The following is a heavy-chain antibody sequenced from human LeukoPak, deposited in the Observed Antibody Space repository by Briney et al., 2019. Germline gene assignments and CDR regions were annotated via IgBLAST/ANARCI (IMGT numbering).Heavy chain of an antibody. CDR1: GFTFSSYA. V-gene: IGHV3-64*01. CDR3: ARYCNGVTCYSGYDY. J-gene: IGHJ4*02. CDR2: ISTNGGGT. D-gene: IGHD2-15*01. Sequence: QPGGSLRLSCAASGFTFSSYAMHWVRQTPGKGLEYVSAISTNGGGTYYANSVKARFTISRDNSKNTLYLQMGSLRGEDMAVYYCARYCNGVTCYSGYDYWGQGTLVTVSS.